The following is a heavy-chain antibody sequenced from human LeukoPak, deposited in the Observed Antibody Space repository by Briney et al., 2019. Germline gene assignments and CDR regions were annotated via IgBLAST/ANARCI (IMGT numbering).Heavy chain of an antibody. J-gene: IGHJ3*02. CDR2: ISGSGDST. CDR3: AQQWLILGAFDI. D-gene: IGHD6-19*01. CDR1: GFTFNNYA. Sequence: GGSLRLSCAASGFTFNNYAMSWVRQAPGKGLEWVSAISGSGDSTYYADSVKGRFTISRDNSKNTLYLQINSLRAEDTAVYYCAQQWLILGAFDIWGQGTMVTVSS. V-gene: IGHV3-23*01.